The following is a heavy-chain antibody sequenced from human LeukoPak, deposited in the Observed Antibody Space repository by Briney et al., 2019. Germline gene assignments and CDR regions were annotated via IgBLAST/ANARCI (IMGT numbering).Heavy chain of an antibody. Sequence: GGSLRLSCAASGFTFSSYGMHWVRQAPGKGLEWVAVIWYDGSNKYYADSVKGRFTISRDNSKNTLYLQMNSLRAEDTAVYYCAREGASRIAAAGRLDYWGQGTLVTVSS. J-gene: IGHJ4*02. V-gene: IGHV3-33*01. CDR3: AREGASRIAAAGRLDY. CDR1: GFTFSSYG. D-gene: IGHD6-13*01. CDR2: IWYDGSNK.